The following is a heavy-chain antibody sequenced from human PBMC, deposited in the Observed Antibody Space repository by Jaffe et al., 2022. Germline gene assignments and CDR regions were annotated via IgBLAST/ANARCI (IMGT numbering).Heavy chain of an antibody. CDR2: INPNSGGT. Sequence: QVQLVQSGAEVKKPGASVKVSCKASGYTFTGYYMHWVRQAPGQGLEWMGRINPNSGGTNYAQKFQGRVTMTRDTSISTAYMELSRLRSDDTAVYYCARDGIVVVPAAIEECWFDPWGQGTLVTVSS. CDR1: GYTFTGYY. V-gene: IGHV1-2*06. D-gene: IGHD2-2*01. J-gene: IGHJ5*02. CDR3: ARDGIVVVPAAIEECWFDP.